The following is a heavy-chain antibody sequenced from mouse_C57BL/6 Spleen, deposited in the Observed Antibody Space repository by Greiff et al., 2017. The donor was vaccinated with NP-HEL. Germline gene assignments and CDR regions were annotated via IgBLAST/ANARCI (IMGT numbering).Heavy chain of an antibody. D-gene: IGHD1-1*01. J-gene: IGHJ2*01. CDR3: ARNFRYGRNYFDY. CDR1: GFSLTSYG. V-gene: IGHV2-2*01. Sequence: VQLQQSGPGLVQPSQSLSITCTVSGFSLTSYGVHWVRQSPGKGLEWLGVIWRGGSTDYNAAFISRLGISKDNSKSQVFFKMNSLQADDTAIYYCARNFRYGRNYFDYWGQGTTLTVSS. CDR2: IWRGGST.